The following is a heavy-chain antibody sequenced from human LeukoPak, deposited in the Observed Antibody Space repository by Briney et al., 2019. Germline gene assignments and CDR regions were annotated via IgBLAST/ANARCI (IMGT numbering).Heavy chain of an antibody. CDR1: GYTFTSYG. D-gene: IGHD3-10*01. CDR3: ARAPRVRGVIKNAFDI. V-gene: IGHV1-18*04. Sequence: ASVKVSCKASGYTFTSYGFSWVRQAPGQGLEWMGWISAYNGNTNYAQKLQGRVTMTTDTSTSTAYMELRRLRSDDTAVYYCARAPRVRGVIKNAFDIWGQGTMVTVSS. J-gene: IGHJ3*02. CDR2: ISAYNGNT.